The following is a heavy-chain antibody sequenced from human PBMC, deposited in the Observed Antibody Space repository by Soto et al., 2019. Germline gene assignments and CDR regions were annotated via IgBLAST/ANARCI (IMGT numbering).Heavy chain of an antibody. Sequence: SETLSLTCTVSGDSLGTFYWSWIRQPPGKGLEWIGYIYYGESTNYNPSLKSRVTISADTSKNQFSLRLNSVTAADTAVYYCAKDRSVVLMVYDPDYFDYWGQGTLVTVSS. CDR1: GDSLGTFY. CDR3: AKDRSVVLMVYDPDYFDY. V-gene: IGHV4-59*12. CDR2: IYYGEST. J-gene: IGHJ4*02. D-gene: IGHD2-8*01.